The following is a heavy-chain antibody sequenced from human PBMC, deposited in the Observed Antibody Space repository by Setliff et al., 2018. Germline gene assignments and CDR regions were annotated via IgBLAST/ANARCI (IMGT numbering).Heavy chain of an antibody. CDR1: GYTFNTHE. Sequence: ASVKVSCKASGYTFNTHEINWVRQAPGQGLEVMGWVTPNGGSAVYSQKFQGRVTMTASTPLSTAYMELTGLTSEDTAVYYCARGGTFRYFDFWGQGAPVTVSS. V-gene: IGHV1-8*01. CDR2: VTPNGGSA. CDR3: ARGGTFRYFDF. J-gene: IGHJ4*02.